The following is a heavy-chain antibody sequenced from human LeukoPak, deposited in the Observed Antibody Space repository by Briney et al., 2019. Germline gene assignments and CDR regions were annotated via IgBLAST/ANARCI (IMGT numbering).Heavy chain of an antibody. CDR2: IYSGGST. V-gene: IGHV3-66*02. D-gene: IGHD2-8*01. CDR1: GFTVSSNF. Sequence: GGSLRLSCAASGFTVSSNFMSWVRQAPGKGLEWVSVIYSGGSTYYADSVKGRFTISGDNSKNTLYLQMNSLRPEDTAVYYCARGSRNVYFDYWGQGSLVTVSS. J-gene: IGHJ4*02. CDR3: ARGSRNVYFDY.